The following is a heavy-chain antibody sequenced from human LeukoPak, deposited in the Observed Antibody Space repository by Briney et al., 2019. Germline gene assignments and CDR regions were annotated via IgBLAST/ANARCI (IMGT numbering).Heavy chain of an antibody. V-gene: IGHV4-34*01. CDR1: GGSFSGYY. J-gene: IGHJ5*02. CDR2: INHSGST. Sequence: PSETLSLTCAVYGGSFSGYYWSWIRQPPGKGLEWIGEINHSGSTNYNPSLKSRVTISVDTSKNQFSLKLSSVTAADTAVYYCARRLIFGVVHGPYNWFDPWGQGTLVTVSS. D-gene: IGHD3-3*01. CDR3: ARRLIFGVVHGPYNWFDP.